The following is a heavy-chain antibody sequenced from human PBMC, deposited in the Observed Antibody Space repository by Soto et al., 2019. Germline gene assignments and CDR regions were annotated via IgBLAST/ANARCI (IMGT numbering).Heavy chain of an antibody. Sequence: EVHLLESGGGLVQPGGSLRLSCAGSGFTFSNYAMSWVRQAPGKGLEWVSAISGNGVSTYYADSVRGRFTISRDNSKNTLYLQMNRLRADDTAVYYCAKDAITMVRGTNNWFDPWGQGTLVTVSS. CDR1: GFTFSNYA. V-gene: IGHV3-23*01. J-gene: IGHJ5*02. CDR2: ISGNGVST. D-gene: IGHD3-10*01. CDR3: AKDAITMVRGTNNWFDP.